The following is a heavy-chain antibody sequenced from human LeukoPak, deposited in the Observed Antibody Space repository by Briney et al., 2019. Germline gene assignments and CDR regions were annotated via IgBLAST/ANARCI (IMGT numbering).Heavy chain of an antibody. Sequence: PSETLSLTCAVYGGSFGGYYWSWIRQPPGKGLEWIGEINHSGSTNYNPSLKSRVTISVDTSKNQFSLKLSSVTAADTAVYYCARGCPPGYCTNKETDYWGQGTLVTVSS. CDR2: INHSGST. D-gene: IGHD2-8*01. J-gene: IGHJ4*02. V-gene: IGHV4-34*01. CDR3: ARGCPPGYCTNKETDY. CDR1: GGSFGGYY.